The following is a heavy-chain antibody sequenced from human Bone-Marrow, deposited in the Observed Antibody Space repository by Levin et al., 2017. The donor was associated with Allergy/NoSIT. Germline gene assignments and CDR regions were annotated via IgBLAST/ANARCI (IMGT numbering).Heavy chain of an antibody. D-gene: IGHD2-15*01. J-gene: IGHJ4*02. CDR1: GFTFSTFA. CDR3: AKPNRAYCGAGSCYGYFES. V-gene: IGHV3-23*01. Sequence: GGSLRLSCAPSGFTFSTFAMSWVRQAPGKGLEWVSTISGGGGTTFYADSVKGRFTISRDNSKNTLYLQMNSLRAEDTAVYYCAKPNRAYCGAGSCYGYFESWGQGTLLTVSS. CDR2: ISGGGGTT.